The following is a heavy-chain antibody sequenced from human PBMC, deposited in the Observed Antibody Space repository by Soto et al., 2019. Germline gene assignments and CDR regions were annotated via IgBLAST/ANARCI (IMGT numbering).Heavy chain of an antibody. CDR2: IYYSGST. CDR1: GGSISSSSYY. J-gene: IGHJ4*02. D-gene: IGHD3-10*01. Sequence: SETLSLTCTVSGGSISSSSYYWGWIRQPPGKGLEWIGSIYYSGSTYYNPSLKSRVTISVDTSKNQFSLKLSSVTAADTAVYYCARLFSPYYGCAVDYWGQGTLVTVSS. CDR3: ARLFSPYYGCAVDY. V-gene: IGHV4-39*01.